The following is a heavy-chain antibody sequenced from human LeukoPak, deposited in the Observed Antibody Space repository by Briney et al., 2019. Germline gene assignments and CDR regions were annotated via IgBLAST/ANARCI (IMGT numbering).Heavy chain of an antibody. J-gene: IGHJ4*02. D-gene: IGHD5-24*01. V-gene: IGHV1-24*01. CDR2: FDPEDSER. CDR1: GCTFTELA. Sequence: GASVKVSCKVSGCTFTELAMHWVRQAPGKGLEWMGSFDPEDSERIYAQKLQGRLIMTEDTSTDTAYLELSSLRSDDTAVYYCAPRNVYKGYFDNWGQGTLVTVSS. CDR3: APRNVYKGYFDN.